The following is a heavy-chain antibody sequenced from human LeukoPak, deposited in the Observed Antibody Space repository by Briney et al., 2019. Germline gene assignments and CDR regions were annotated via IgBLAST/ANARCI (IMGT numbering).Heavy chain of an antibody. J-gene: IGHJ3*02. CDR3: ATAEESLWFGEFHAFDI. V-gene: IGHV1-24*01. Sequence: GASVNVSCMVSGYTLTELSMHWVRQAPGKGLEWMGGFDPEDGETIYAQKFQGRVTMTEDTSTDTAYMELSSPRSEDTAVYYCATAEESLWFGEFHAFDIWGQGTMVTVSS. D-gene: IGHD3-10*01. CDR1: GYTLTELS. CDR2: FDPEDGET.